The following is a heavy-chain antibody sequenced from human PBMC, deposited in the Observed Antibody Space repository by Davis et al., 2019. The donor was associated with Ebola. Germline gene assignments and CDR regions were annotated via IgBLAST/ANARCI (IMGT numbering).Heavy chain of an antibody. CDR2: ISGSGGST. J-gene: IGHJ4*02. Sequence: GESLKISCAASGFTFSSYAMSWVRQAPGKGLEWVSAISGSGGSTYYADSVKGRFTISRDNSKNTLYLQMNSLRAEDTAVYYCARAMRIWFGELLYGDYFDYWGQGTLVTVSS. D-gene: IGHD3-10*01. V-gene: IGHV3-23*01. CDR1: GFTFSSYA. CDR3: ARAMRIWFGELLYGDYFDY.